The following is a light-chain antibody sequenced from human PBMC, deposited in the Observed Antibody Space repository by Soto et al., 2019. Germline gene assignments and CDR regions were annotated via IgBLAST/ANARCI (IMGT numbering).Light chain of an antibody. Sequence: EIVLTQSPGTLSLNTGERATVSCRDSQSVSSSYLAWYQQKPGQAPRLLIYGASSRATGIPDRFSGSGSGTDFTLTISRLEPEHFAVYYCQQYGSSPFTFGPGTKVDIK. CDR2: GAS. CDR1: QSVSSSY. CDR3: QQYGSSPFT. J-gene: IGKJ3*01. V-gene: IGKV3-20*01.